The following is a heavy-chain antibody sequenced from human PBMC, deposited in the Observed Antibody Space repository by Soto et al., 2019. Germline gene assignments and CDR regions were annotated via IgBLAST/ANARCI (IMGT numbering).Heavy chain of an antibody. CDR2: IIPILGIA. CDR3: ARGGYCSSTSCRDAFDI. V-gene: IGHV1-69*02. CDR1: GGTFSSYT. D-gene: IGHD2-2*01. Sequence: HVQLVQSGAEVKKPGSSVKVSCKASGGTFSSYTISWVRQAPGQGLEWMGRIIPILGIANYAQKFQGRVTSTADKSTRTPYMELSSLRSEDTAVYYCARGGYCSSTSCRDAFDIWGQGTMVTVSS. J-gene: IGHJ3*02.